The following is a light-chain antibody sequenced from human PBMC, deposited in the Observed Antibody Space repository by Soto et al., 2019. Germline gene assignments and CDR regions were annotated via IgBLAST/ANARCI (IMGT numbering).Light chain of an antibody. CDR3: ATWDTSLSGVV. V-gene: IGLV1-51*01. J-gene: IGLJ3*02. CDR1: NSNIGNNY. CDR2: DNN. Sequence: QSVLTQPPSASAAPGQKVTISCSGSNSNIGNNYVAWYQHLPGTAPKLLIYDNNERPSGIPDRFSASKSGTSATLGITGLQTGDEADYYCATWDTSLSGVVFGGGTKPTVL.